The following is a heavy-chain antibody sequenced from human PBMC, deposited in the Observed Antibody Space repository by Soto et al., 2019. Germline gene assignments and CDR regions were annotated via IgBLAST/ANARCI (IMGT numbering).Heavy chain of an antibody. CDR3: VGGGTDHPNRFDP. Sequence: PSETLSLTCSVSGGFMRPYYWNWIRQPPGKGLEWIGFIYYSGSTNYNPSLKSRVTISVDTSKNQFSLNLRSVTAADTAIYYCVGGGTDHPNRFDPWGQGTLVTVSS. J-gene: IGHJ5*02. CDR1: GGFMRPYY. D-gene: IGHD3-16*01. V-gene: IGHV4-59*01. CDR2: IYYSGST.